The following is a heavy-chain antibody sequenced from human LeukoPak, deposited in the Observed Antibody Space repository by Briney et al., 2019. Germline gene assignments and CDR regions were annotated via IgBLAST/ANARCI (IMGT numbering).Heavy chain of an antibody. Sequence: ASVKVSCKASGYTFASYGIGWVRQAPGQGLEWMGWISTYNGNTNYAQKLQGRVTMTTVTSTSTAYMELTSLRSDDTAVYYCARASVLFSSGWYPGDYWGQGTLVTVSS. CDR3: ARASVLFSSGWYPGDY. J-gene: IGHJ4*02. V-gene: IGHV1-18*01. CDR2: ISTYNGNT. CDR1: GYTFASYG. D-gene: IGHD6-19*01.